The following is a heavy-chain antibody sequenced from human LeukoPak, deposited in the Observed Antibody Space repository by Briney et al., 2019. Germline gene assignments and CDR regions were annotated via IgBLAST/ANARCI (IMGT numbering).Heavy chain of an antibody. V-gene: IGHV1-8*01. CDR1: GYTFTSYD. Sequence: ASVTVSFKASGYTFTSYDINWVRQATGQGLEWMGWMNPNSGNTGYAQKFQGRVTMTRNTSISTAYMELSSLRSEDTAVYYCARGSGSFDWFDPWGQGTLVTVSS. D-gene: IGHD1-26*01. CDR2: MNPNSGNT. CDR3: ARGSGSFDWFDP. J-gene: IGHJ5*02.